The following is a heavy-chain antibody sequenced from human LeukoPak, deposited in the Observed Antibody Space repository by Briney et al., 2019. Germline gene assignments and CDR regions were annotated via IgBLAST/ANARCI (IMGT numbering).Heavy chain of an antibody. V-gene: IGHV3-7*01. CDR2: IKQDGSEK. CDR3: ARDGGPFDY. CDR1: GFTFRSYW. D-gene: IGHD3-16*01. J-gene: IGHJ4*02. Sequence: GGSLRLSCAASGFTFRSYWMSWVRQVPGKGLEWVANIKQDGSEKYYVDSVKGRFTIFRDNAKKSLYLQMNSLRAEDTAVYFCARDGGPFDYWGQGTLVIVSS.